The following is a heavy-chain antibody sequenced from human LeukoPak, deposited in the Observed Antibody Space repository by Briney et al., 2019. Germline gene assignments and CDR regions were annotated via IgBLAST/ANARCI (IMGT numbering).Heavy chain of an antibody. D-gene: IGHD6-19*01. CDR1: GYTFTAYY. V-gene: IGHV1-2*02. J-gene: IGHJ3*02. CDR2: IIPNSGAT. CDR3: ARVIPVAGIDAFDI. Sequence: ASVKVSCKASGYTFTAYYLHWVRQAPGQGLEWMGWIIPNSGATTYAQKFQGRVAMTRDTSISTAYMELSRLTSDDTAVYYCARVIPVAGIDAFDIWGQGTMVTVSS.